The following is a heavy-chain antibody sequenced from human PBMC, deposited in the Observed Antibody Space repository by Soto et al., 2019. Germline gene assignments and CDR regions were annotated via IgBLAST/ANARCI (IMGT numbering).Heavy chain of an antibody. V-gene: IGHV4-38-2*01. CDR1: GYSISSGYY. J-gene: IGHJ4*02. D-gene: IGHD3-10*01. CDR2: IYHSGST. Sequence: KPSETLSLTCAVSGYSISSGYYWGWIRQPPGKGLEWIGSIYHSGSTYYNPSLKSRVTLSVDTSKNQFSLKLSSVTAADTAVYYCVAGDYFDYWGQGTLVTVSS. CDR3: VAGDYFDY.